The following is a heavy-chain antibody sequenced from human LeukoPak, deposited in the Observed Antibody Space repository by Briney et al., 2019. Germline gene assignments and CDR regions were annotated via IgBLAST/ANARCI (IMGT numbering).Heavy chain of an antibody. V-gene: IGHV3-13*01. D-gene: IGHD5-18*01. CDR3: VREARGYHYTYFDY. J-gene: IGHJ4*02. CDR1: GFTLGSHD. CDR2: VSSGFHA. Sequence: GGSLRLSCTASGFTLGSHDMHWVRQIPGQGLEWVAAVSSGFHAFFADSVQGRFTVSREDARNSLYLQMNSLRAGDSAVYYCVREARGYHYTYFDYWGQGTLVTVSS.